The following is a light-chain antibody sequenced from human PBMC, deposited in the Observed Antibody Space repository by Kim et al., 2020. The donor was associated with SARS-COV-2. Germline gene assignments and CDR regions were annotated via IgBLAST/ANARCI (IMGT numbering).Light chain of an antibody. J-gene: IGLJ3*02. CDR2: SNN. CDR1: KPNIGRNT. Sequence: GQTGTNSCSGGKPNIGRNTVNWYHQRPGTAPKLLIYSNNQRPSGVPDRFSGSESGTSASLAISGLQSEDEGDYYCLAWDDRLNGWVFGGGTQLTVL. V-gene: IGLV1-44*01. CDR3: LAWDDRLNGWV.